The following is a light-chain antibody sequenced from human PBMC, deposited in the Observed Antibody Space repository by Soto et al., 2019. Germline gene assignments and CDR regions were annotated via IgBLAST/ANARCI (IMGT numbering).Light chain of an antibody. CDR3: QTWGTGIVI. V-gene: IGLV4-69*01. CDR2: LNRDGSH. CDR1: SWHSNYA. J-gene: IGLJ2*01. Sequence: QLVLTQSPSASASLGASVKLTCTLSSWHSNYAIAWHQQQPEKGPRYLMKLNRDGSHSKGDGIPNRFSGSSAGAERYLTISSLQSEDEAGYYCQTWGTGIVIFGGGTKLTVL.